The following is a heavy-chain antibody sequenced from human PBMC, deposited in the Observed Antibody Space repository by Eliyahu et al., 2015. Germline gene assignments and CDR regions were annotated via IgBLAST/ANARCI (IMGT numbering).Heavy chain of an antibody. J-gene: IGHJ2*01. V-gene: IGHV3-7*01. Sequence: EAQLVESGGGLVQPGGSLRXSCAAXGFPFSTXWMGWVRQAPGKGLEWVANIKKDGSEKYYVDSVKGRFTTSRDNAKNSLYLQMNSLRAEDTAVYYCARVYTSGWPFDLWGRGTLVTVSS. CDR1: GFPFSTXW. CDR2: IKKDGSEK. CDR3: ARVYTSGWPFDL. D-gene: IGHD6-19*01.